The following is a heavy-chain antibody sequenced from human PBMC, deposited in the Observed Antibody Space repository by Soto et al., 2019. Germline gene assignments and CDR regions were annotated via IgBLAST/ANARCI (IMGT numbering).Heavy chain of an antibody. D-gene: IGHD2-2*01. CDR1: GFTLDDYT. V-gene: IGHV3-9*01. Sequence: VQLVESGGGLVQPGGSLRLSCAVSGFTLDDYTMHWVRQAPGKGLEWVSGVGWNGGDIVYADSVKGRFTVSRDNTRNSLYLEVNSPTTEDTAIYFCAKERAVVVPVSTSYFHYYGLDVWGQGTTVTVS. J-gene: IGHJ6*02. CDR3: AKERAVVVPVSTSYFHYYGLDV. CDR2: VGWNGGDI.